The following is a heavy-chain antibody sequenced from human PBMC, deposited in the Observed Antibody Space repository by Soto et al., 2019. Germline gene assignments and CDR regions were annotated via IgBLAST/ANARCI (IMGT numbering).Heavy chain of an antibody. CDR3: AREYTYGSTFFDC. D-gene: IGHD5-18*01. Sequence: QVRLQESGPGLVKPSQTLSLTCTVSGGSFSSAAYYWSWIRQHPGKGLEWIGYVSHSGSTYYNRALKSRVIISVDTSKNQFSLSLTSVTAADTAVYYCAREYTYGSTFFDCWGQGALVSVSS. V-gene: IGHV4-31*03. CDR1: GGSFSSAAYY. CDR2: VSHSGST. J-gene: IGHJ4*02.